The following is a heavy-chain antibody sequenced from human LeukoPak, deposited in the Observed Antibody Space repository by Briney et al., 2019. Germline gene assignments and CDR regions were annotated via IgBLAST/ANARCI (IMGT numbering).Heavy chain of an antibody. D-gene: IGHD3-22*01. Sequence: PGGSLRLSCAASGFTFSSYGMHWVRQAPGKGLEWVAVIWYDGSNKYYADSVKGRFTISRDNSKNTLYLQMNSLRAEDTAVYYCARPANYYDSSGLDIWGQGTMVTVSS. CDR1: GFTFSSYG. CDR3: ARPANYYDSSGLDI. V-gene: IGHV3-33*01. CDR2: IWYDGSNK. J-gene: IGHJ3*02.